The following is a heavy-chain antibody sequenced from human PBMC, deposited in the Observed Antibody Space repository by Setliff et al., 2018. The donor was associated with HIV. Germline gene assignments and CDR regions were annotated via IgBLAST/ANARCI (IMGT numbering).Heavy chain of an antibody. Sequence: SVKVSCKASGGTFSSYVISWVRQAPGQGPEWMGGIIPMYGVTNYAQKFQGRVTITTDESTSTAYMELSSLRSEDTAVYYCARNVDIVATRRASYYGMDVWGQGTTVTVSS. CDR2: IIPMYGVT. CDR1: GGTFSSYV. CDR3: ARNVDIVATRRASYYGMDV. J-gene: IGHJ6*02. V-gene: IGHV1-69*05. D-gene: IGHD5-12*01.